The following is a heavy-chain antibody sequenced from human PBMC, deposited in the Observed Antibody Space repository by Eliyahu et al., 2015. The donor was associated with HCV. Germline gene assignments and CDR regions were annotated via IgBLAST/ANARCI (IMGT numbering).Heavy chain of an antibody. CDR1: XGSVLGFY. V-gene: IGHV4-4*07. CDR3: ARVGSGSYYFDY. CDR2: LDSGGAP. D-gene: IGHD3-22*01. J-gene: IGHJ4*02. Sequence: QVRLQASGPGLVKPSETLSLTCSVSXGSVLGFYWXWIRQSVNKGLEWIGRLDSGGAPSYNPSLKSRVTISVDTSKNQFSLRLNSVTAADTAMYYCARVGSGSYYFDYWGQGTLVTVSS.